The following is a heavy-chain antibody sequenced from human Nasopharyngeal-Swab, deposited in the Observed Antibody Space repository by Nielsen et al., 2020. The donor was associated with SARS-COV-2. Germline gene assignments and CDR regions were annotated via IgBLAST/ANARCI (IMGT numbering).Heavy chain of an antibody. D-gene: IGHD2-15*01. V-gene: IGHV3-21*01. CDR3: ARTAHTFGHGDM. CDR2: IRFNSRDI. J-gene: IGHJ4*02. Sequence: GGSLRLSCSASGFTFNIYSMNWFRQAPGKGLEWVSSIRFNSRDIYYADSVEGRFTISGDNAENSLYLQMNSLRAEDTAVYFCARTAHTFGHGDMWGQGTLVTVSS. CDR1: GFTFNIYS.